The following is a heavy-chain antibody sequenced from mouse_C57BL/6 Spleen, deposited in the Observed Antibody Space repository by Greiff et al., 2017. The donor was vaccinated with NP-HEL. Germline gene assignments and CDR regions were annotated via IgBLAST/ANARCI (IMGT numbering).Heavy chain of an antibody. V-gene: IGHV5-6*01. J-gene: IGHJ3*01. D-gene: IGHD2-4*01. CDR1: GFTFSSYG. CDR3: ARERTYDYDGFAY. Sequence: EVQLVESGGDLVKPGGSLKLSCAASGFTFSSYGMSWVRQTPDTRLEWFATISSGGSYSSSPYSVQGRFPISRDNAKNTLYLQMSRLKAEDTAMYYCARERTYDYDGFAYWGQGTLVTVSA. CDR2: ISSGGSYS.